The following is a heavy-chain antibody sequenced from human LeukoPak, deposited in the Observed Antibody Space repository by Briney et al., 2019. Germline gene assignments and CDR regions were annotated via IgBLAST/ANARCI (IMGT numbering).Heavy chain of an antibody. CDR3: ARALGATHQHYYYYGMDV. Sequence: GGSLRLSCAGSGFTFSGYSLNWVRQAPGKGLEWVSSITSSGSSMYYADSVKGRFTISRDNAKNTVYLQMNSLRAEDTAVYYCARALGATHQHYYYYGMDVWGQGTTVTVSS. CDR1: GFTFSGYS. J-gene: IGHJ6*02. V-gene: IGHV3-21*04. CDR2: ITSSGSSM. D-gene: IGHD1-26*01.